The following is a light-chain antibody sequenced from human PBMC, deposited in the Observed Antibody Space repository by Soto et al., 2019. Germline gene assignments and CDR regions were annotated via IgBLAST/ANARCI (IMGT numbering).Light chain of an antibody. V-gene: IGKV3-15*01. CDR3: QQYGNSLWT. CDR2: GAS. CDR1: QSVSSK. Sequence: EIVMTQSPATLSVSPLELATLSFRASQSVSSKLAWYQQKPGQAPRLLIYGASTRATGTPARFSGSGSGTEFTLIISSLQSEDSAVYYCQQYGNSLWTFGQGTKVDIK. J-gene: IGKJ1*01.